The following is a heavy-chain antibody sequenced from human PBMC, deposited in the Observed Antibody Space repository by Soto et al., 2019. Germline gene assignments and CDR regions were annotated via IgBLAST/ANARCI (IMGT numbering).Heavy chain of an antibody. CDR2: IIPILGIA. Sequence: ASVKVSCKASGGTFSSYTISWVRQAPGQGLEWMGRIIPILGIANYAQKXXGXXXXXXXXSXXTAYMELSSLRSEDTAVYYCAXXPGGYDILTGYDYGMDVWGQGTTVTVSS. D-gene: IGHD3-9*01. CDR1: GGTFSSYT. J-gene: IGHJ6*02. V-gene: IGHV1-69*02. CDR3: AXXPGGYDILTGYDYGMDV.